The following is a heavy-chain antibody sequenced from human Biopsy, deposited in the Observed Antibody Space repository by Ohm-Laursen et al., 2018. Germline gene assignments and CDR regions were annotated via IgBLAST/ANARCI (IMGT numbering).Heavy chain of an antibody. V-gene: IGHV1-18*01. J-gene: IGHJ4*02. CDR2: IRPLNGDT. Sequence: GVSVKVSCKSSGYNFISYSINWVRQAPGQGLEWMGWIRPLNGDTKYGQKFQDRVTMTTDTSTSTVYMELTSLRSDDTAVYYCARGEVTFGELIVSIDSWGQGTLVTVSS. D-gene: IGHD3-16*02. CDR1: GYNFISYS. CDR3: ARGEVTFGELIVSIDS.